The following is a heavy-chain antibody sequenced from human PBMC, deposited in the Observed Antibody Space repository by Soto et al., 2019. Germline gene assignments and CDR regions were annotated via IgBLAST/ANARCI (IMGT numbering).Heavy chain of an antibody. V-gene: IGHV4-34*01. D-gene: IGHD3-10*01. CDR1: GGSIRGYY. Sequence: PSETLSLTCGVYGGSIRGYYWSWIRQSPGKGLEWIGDINDNGGTNYNPSLKSRVTTSLDTSKKQVSLMVSSVTAADTAVYYCARGRYSYETIYYKFYYSALDVRRQGTTVTVSS. J-gene: IGHJ6*02. CDR2: INDNGGT. CDR3: ARGRYSYETIYYKFYYSALDV.